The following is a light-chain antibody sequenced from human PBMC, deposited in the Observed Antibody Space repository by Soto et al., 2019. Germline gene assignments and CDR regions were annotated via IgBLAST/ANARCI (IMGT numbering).Light chain of an antibody. CDR2: FAS. Sequence: IQMTHSPSSLSASVGDSVTITCRASQSISNYLNWYQQKQGTAPQXLIYFASSLQSGVPSRFSGSGSGTDLAITISSLQPEDFETYYCLQDYNYPRTFGQGTKVEIK. CDR1: QSISNY. J-gene: IGKJ1*01. V-gene: IGKV1-6*01. CDR3: LQDYNYPRT.